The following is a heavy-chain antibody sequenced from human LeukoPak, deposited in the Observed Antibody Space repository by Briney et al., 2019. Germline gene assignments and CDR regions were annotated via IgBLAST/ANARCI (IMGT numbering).Heavy chain of an antibody. CDR2: TYYRSKWYD. CDR3: ARTPYYYGSGSPPPDY. J-gene: IGHJ4*02. CDR1: GYSVCSNSAA. V-gene: IGHV6-1*01. D-gene: IGHD3-10*01. Sequence: SQTLSLTCAISGYSVCSNSAAWNWIRQSPSRGLEWLGRTYYRSKWYDDYAVCVKSRITINPDTSKNQFSLQLNSVTPEDTAVYYCARTPYYYGSGSPPPDYWGQGTLVTVSS.